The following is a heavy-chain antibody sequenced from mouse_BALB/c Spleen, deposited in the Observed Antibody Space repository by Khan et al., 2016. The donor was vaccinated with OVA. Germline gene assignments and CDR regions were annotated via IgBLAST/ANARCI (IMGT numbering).Heavy chain of an antibody. V-gene: IGHV3-8*02. Sequence: EVQLQESGPSLVKPSQTLSLTCSVTGDSITRGYWNWIRKFPGNKLDYMGYISYSGNTYCNPSLKSRISITRDTSKNQYYLQLNSGTTEDTATYYWACELRGFAYWGQGTLVTVSA. CDR1: GDSITRGY. D-gene: IGHD1-1*01. J-gene: IGHJ3*01. CDR3: ACELRGFAY. CDR2: ISYSGNT.